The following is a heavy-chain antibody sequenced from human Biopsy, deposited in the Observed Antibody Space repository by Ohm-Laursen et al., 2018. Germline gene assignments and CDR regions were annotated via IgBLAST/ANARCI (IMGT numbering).Heavy chain of an antibody. CDR1: GGTFSNYG. J-gene: IGHJ1*01. Sequence: SLVKVSCKAPGGTFSNYGVNWVRQAPGQGLEWLGGNIPIFGTGNYAQKFQDRVTVAADTSTSTATMELRSLRSDDTAVYYCATKLTGYFHRWGQGTLVIVSS. D-gene: IGHD3-9*01. CDR2: NIPIFGTG. V-gene: IGHV1-69*06. CDR3: ATKLTGYFHR.